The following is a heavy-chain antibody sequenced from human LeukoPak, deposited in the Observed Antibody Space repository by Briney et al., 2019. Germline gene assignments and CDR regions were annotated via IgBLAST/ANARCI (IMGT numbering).Heavy chain of an antibody. CDR2: IYHSGST. D-gene: IGHD3-10*01. J-gene: IGHJ4*02. CDR1: GGSISSSNW. V-gene: IGHV4-4*02. Sequence: PSETLSLTCAVSGGSISSSNWWSWVRQPPGKGLEWIGEIYHSGSTNYNPSLKSRVTISVDKSKNQFSLRLSSVTAADTAVYYCARAEGLLWFELDYWGQGTLVTVSS. CDR3: ARAEGLLWFELDY.